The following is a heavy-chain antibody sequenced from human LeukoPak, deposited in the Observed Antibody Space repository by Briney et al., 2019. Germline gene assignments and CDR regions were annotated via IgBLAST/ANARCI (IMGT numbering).Heavy chain of an antibody. CDR1: GFTFDDYA. CDR3: AKDMGYNDYYGMDD. Sequence: PGGSLRLSCAASGFTFDDYAMHWVRQAPGKGLEWVSGISWNSGSIGYADSVKGRFTISRDNAKNSLYLQMNSLRAEDTALYYCAKDMGYNDYYGMDDWGQGTTVTVSS. D-gene: IGHD3-16*01. V-gene: IGHV3-9*01. CDR2: ISWNSGSI. J-gene: IGHJ6*02.